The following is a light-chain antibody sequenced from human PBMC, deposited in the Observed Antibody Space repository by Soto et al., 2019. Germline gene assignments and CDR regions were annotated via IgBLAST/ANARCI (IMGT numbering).Light chain of an antibody. CDR1: SSNIGSNT. CDR3: AAWDDSLNGV. Sequence: QAVVTQPPSASGTPGQKVTISCSGSSSNIGSNTVNWYQQLPGTAPKLLIYSNNQRPSGVPDRFSGSKSDTSASLAISGLQSEDEADYYCAAWDDSLNGVFGGGTKLTVL. V-gene: IGLV1-44*01. CDR2: SNN. J-gene: IGLJ3*02.